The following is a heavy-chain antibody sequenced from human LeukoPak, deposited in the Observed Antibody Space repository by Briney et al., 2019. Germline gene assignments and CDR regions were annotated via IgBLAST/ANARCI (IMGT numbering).Heavy chain of an antibody. CDR2: IYYSGST. CDR3: ARHLIREDYSCSSIGFDP. V-gene: IGHV4-59*08. D-gene: IGHD6-6*01. CDR1: GVSISSYF. J-gene: IGHJ5*02. Sequence: SETLSLTCTVSGVSISSYFWSWIRQPPGKGLEWIGYIYYSGSTNYTPSLKGRVTMSVDTSKNQFSLKLSSVTAAHTALCYCARHLIREDYSCSSIGFDPWGGGTLLSVSS.